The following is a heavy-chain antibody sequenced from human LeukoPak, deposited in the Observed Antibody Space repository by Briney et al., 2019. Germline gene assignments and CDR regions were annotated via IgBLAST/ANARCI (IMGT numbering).Heavy chain of an antibody. J-gene: IGHJ4*02. CDR1: GFTFSSYG. CDR2: ISYDGSNK. D-gene: IGHD3-10*01. CDR3: AKSKGSAFLDY. Sequence: GGSLRLSCAASGFTFSSYGMHWVRQAPGKGLEWVAVISYDGSNKYYADSVKGRFTISRDNSKNTLYLQMNSLRAEDTAVYYCAKSKGSAFLDYWGQGTLVTVSS. V-gene: IGHV3-30*18.